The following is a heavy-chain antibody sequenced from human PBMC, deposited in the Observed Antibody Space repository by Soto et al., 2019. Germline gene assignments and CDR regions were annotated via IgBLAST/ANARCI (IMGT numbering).Heavy chain of an antibody. J-gene: IGHJ5*01. CDR3: ARGLYGSDWYAIDS. V-gene: IGHV4-39*01. Sequence: SGTLSLTCTVSGGSISSSSYYWGWVRQPPGKGLEWIGSIYYSGSTYYNPSLKSRVTISVDASKNLFSLQLNSVTPEDTAVYYCARGLYGSDWYAIDSRGQRTPVTVSS. CDR2: IYYSGST. D-gene: IGHD2-2*02. CDR1: GGSISSSSYY.